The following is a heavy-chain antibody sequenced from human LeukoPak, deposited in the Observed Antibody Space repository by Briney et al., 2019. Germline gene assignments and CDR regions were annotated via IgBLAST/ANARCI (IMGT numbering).Heavy chain of an antibody. CDR3: ATKQWLAPPPDS. V-gene: IGHV3-74*01. D-gene: IGHD6-19*01. CDR1: GFTFSRYW. CDR2: IKSDGKT. Sequence: GGSLRLSCEASGFTFSRYWMHWVRQAPGKGLVWVSRIKSDGKTNYADSVKGRFTVSRDNADNTMFLQMNSVRDEDTAVYYCATKQWLAPPPDSWGQGTPVTVSS. J-gene: IGHJ4*02.